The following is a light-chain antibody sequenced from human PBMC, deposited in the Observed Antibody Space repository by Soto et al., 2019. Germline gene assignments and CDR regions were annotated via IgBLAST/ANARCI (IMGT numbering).Light chain of an antibody. J-gene: IGKJ1*01. V-gene: IGKV1-8*01. CDR2: AAS. CDR1: QGVSSS. CDR3: QHYYSYPWT. Sequence: AIRMTQSPSSLSASTGDRVTITCRASQGVSSSVAWYQQKPGEPPKLLIYAASTMQSGVPSRFSGSGSGTDFTLTISCLQSEDFATYYCQHYYSYPWTFGQGTKVEIK.